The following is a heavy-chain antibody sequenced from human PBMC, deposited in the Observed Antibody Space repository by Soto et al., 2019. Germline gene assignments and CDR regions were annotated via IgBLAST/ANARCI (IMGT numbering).Heavy chain of an antibody. V-gene: IGHV1-46*03. CDR3: ARVKSPYGDQYYFDY. CDR2: INPSGGST. D-gene: IGHD4-17*01. J-gene: IGHJ4*02. Sequence: QVQLVQSGAEVKKPGASVKVSCKASGYTFTSYYMHWVRQAPGQGLEWMGIINPSGGSTSYAQKFQGRVTMTRDTSTSTVYMELSRLRSEDTAVYYCARVKSPYGDQYYFDYWGQGTLVTVSS. CDR1: GYTFTSYY.